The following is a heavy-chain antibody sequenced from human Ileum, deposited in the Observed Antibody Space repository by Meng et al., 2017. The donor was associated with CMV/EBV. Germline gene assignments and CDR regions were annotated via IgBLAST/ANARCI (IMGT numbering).Heavy chain of an antibody. CDR2: IYAKGNT. Sequence: QAAVREAGPGAVKPSDTLSPTCTVSGGSLNNYYWSWIRQSAEKGLEWIGRIYAKGNTNYTPSLQSRVTMSVDTSKNQFSLKLSSVTAADTAVYYCARDRSSSWYKDWFAPWGQGTLVTVSS. CDR3: ARDRSSSWYKDWFAP. J-gene: IGHJ5*02. CDR1: GGSLNNYY. V-gene: IGHV4-4*07. D-gene: IGHD6-13*01.